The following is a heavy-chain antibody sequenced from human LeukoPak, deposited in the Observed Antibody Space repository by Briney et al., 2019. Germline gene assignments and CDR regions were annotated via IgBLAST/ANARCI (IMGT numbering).Heavy chain of an antibody. V-gene: IGHV3-53*01. J-gene: IGHJ6*02. D-gene: IGHD5-24*01. Sequence: GSLRLSCAASGFTVSSNYMSWVRQAPGKGLEWVSVIYSGGTTYYADSVKGRFTFSRDNSKNTLYLQMNSLRAEDTAVYYCAKEGRDVKNARYGMDVWGQGTTVTVSS. CDR3: AKEGRDVKNARYGMDV. CDR2: IYSGGTT. CDR1: GFTVSSNY.